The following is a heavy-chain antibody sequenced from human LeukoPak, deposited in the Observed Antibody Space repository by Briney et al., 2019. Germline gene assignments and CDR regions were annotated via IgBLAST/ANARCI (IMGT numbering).Heavy chain of an antibody. Sequence: GGSLRLSCAASRFTVSNNYMSWVRQAPGKGLEWVSVIHSGGTTNYADSVQGRFTISRDNPKTTVYLHMNSLRAEDTAVYYCARDSDSGYGPFASWGQGTLVTVSS. CDR1: RFTVSNNY. CDR2: IHSGGTT. J-gene: IGHJ4*02. CDR3: ARDSDSGYGPFAS. D-gene: IGHD5-12*01. V-gene: IGHV3-53*01.